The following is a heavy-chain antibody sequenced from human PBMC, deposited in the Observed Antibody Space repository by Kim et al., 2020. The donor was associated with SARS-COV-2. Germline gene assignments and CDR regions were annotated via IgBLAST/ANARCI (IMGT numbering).Heavy chain of an antibody. CDR2: FDPEDGET. Sequence: ASVKVSCKVSGYTLTELSMHWVRQAPGKGLEWMGGFDPEDGETIYAQKFQGRVTMTEDTSTDTAYMELSSLRSEDTAVYYCATVPESANGEGLSGAFDIWGQGTMVTVSS. J-gene: IGHJ3*02. CDR3: ATVPESANGEGLSGAFDI. D-gene: IGHD2-8*01. CDR1: GYTLTELS. V-gene: IGHV1-24*01.